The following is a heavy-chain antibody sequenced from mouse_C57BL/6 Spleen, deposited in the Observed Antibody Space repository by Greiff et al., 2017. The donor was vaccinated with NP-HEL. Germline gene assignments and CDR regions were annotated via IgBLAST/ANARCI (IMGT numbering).Heavy chain of an antibody. Sequence: QVQLQQSGPELVKPGASVKISCKASGYAFSSSWMNWVKQRPGKGLEWIGRIYPGDGDTNYIGKFKGKATLTADKSSSTAYMQLSSLTSEDSAVYFCAGTPVVADFDVWGTGTTVTVSS. CDR3: AGTPVVADFDV. J-gene: IGHJ1*03. V-gene: IGHV1-82*01. D-gene: IGHD1-1*01. CDR1: GYAFSSSW. CDR2: IYPGDGDT.